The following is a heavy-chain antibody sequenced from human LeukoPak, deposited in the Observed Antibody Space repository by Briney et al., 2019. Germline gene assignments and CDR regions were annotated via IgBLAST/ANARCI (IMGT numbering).Heavy chain of an antibody. CDR1: GDSVSSNSAA. J-gene: IGHJ6*02. V-gene: IGHV6-1*01. CDR3: ARDRGDGYNSYYYYGMDV. CDR2: TYYRSKWYS. Sequence: SQTLSLTCALSGDSVSSNSAAWNWIRQSPSRGLEWLGRTYYRSKWYSDYAVSVKSRITINPDTSKNQFSLQLNSVTPEDTAVYYCARDRGDGYNSYYYYGMDVWGQGTTVTVSS. D-gene: IGHD5-24*01.